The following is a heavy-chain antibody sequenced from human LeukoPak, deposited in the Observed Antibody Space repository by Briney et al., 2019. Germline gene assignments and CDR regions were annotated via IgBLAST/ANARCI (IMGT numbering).Heavy chain of an antibody. J-gene: IGHJ4*02. CDR1: GLTFSDCG. CDR3: AREGYYGSGSPPSLYFDY. D-gene: IGHD3-10*01. CDR2: TSSDLNVK. V-gene: IGHV3-30*03. Sequence: GGSLRLSCAASGLTFSDCGIHWVRQAPGKGLEWVAVTSSDLNVKLYADSVKGRFTISRDNSRSTLYLQMNSLRPEDTAIYYCAREGYYGSGSPPSLYFDYWGQGTLVTVSS.